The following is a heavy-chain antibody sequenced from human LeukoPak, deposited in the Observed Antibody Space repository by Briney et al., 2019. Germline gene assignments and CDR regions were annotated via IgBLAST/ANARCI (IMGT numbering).Heavy chain of an antibody. Sequence: PSETLSLTCTVSGASISSGNYYWSWIRQTAGKGLEWIGRIHVTGRTDYNPSLKSRVTVSLDTAKNQYSLQLSSVSAADTAIYYCARGHTGQNWFDPWGQGTLVTVSS. V-gene: IGHV4-61*02. CDR2: IHVTGRT. CDR1: GASISSGNYY. CDR3: ARGHTGQNWFDP. J-gene: IGHJ5*02. D-gene: IGHD2-8*02.